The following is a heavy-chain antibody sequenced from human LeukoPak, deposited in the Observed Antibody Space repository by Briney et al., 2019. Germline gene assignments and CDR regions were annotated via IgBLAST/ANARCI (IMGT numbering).Heavy chain of an antibody. CDR1: GFTFSNYD. D-gene: IGHD3-10*01. CDR2: ISGSGRST. J-gene: IGHJ4*02. V-gene: IGHV3-23*01. CDR3: ARDLSGGGLDY. Sequence: PGGSLRLSCAASGFTFSNYDMSWVRQAPGKGLEWVSSISGSGRSTYYGDSVKGRFTISRDNSKNTLYLQMNSLGAEDKAVYYCARDLSGGGLDYWGQGTLVTVSS.